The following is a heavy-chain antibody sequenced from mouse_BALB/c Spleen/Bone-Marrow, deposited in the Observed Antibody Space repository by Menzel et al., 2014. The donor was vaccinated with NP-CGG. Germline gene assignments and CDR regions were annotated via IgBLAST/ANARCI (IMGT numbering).Heavy chain of an antibody. J-gene: IGHJ3*01. V-gene: IGHV1S56*01. CDR3: AGNWEWFAY. CDR2: IYPGDGYT. Sequence: QVQLQQPGPELVKPGASVKMSCKASGYTFTSYYIHWLKQRPGQGLEWIGWIYPGDGYTKYNEKFKGKTTLTADKSSSTAYMLLSSLTSEDSAIYFCAGNWEWFAYRGQGTLVTVSA. D-gene: IGHD4-1*01. CDR1: GYTFTSYY.